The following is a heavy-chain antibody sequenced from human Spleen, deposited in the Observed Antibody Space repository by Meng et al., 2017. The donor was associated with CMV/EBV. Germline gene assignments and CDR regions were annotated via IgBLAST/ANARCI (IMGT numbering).Heavy chain of an antibody. D-gene: IGHD3-16*01. V-gene: IGHV1-2*07. CDR1: RCTFTGYY. Sequence: SLKVTCKTYRCTFTGYYIPWVRQAPERGPEWMGWINPNNGDTNTAHNLQGRVTMTRDTSISTAYMDLSSLKSDDTAVYFCARGDMGAWGKG. J-gene: IGHJ5*02. CDR2: INPNNGDT. CDR3: ARGDMGA.